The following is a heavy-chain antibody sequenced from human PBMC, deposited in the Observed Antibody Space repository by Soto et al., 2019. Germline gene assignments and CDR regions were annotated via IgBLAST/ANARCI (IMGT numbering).Heavy chain of an antibody. CDR1: GFTFSSHA. V-gene: IGHV3-23*01. CDR2: ISGSGDSA. D-gene: IGHD2-15*01. CDR3: AKGLALAADYALDV. J-gene: IGHJ6*02. Sequence: GGSLRLSCAASGFTFSSHAMSWVRQAPGKGLEWVSAISGSGDSAYYADSVKGRFTIPRDNSKNTLYLQMNSLRAEDTAVYYCAKGLALAADYALDVWGQGTTVTVSS.